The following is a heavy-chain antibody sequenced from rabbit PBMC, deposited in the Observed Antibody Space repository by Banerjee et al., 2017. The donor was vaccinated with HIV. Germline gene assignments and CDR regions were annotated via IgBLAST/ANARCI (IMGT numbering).Heavy chain of an antibody. D-gene: IGHD7-1*01. J-gene: IGHJ4*01. CDR2: ILGGNSGRT. Sequence: QSLEESGGDLVQPEGSLTLTCKASGFSFSSDYYMCWVRQAPGKGLEWIACILGGNSGRTWYASWAKGRFTISKTSSTTVTLQMTSLTAADTATYFCARDLTGVTGWNFNLWGPGTLVTVS. CDR1: GFSFSSDYY. V-gene: IGHV1S40*01. CDR3: ARDLTGVTGWNFNL.